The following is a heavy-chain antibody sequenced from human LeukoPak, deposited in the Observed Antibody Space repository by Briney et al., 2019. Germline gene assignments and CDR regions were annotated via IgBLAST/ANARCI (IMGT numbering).Heavy chain of an antibody. D-gene: IGHD2-15*01. CDR3: AREHCSGGSCYSIYYYYYMDV. CDR2: IYSSGSA. J-gene: IGHJ6*03. CDR1: GGSISSYQ. Sequence: SETLSLTCTVCGGSISSYQWSWIRQPPGKGLEWIGNIYSSGSANYNPSLKSRVTISVDTSKNQFSLKLSPVTAADTAVYYCAREHCSGGSCYSIYYYYYMDVWGKGTTVTVSS. V-gene: IGHV4-59*01.